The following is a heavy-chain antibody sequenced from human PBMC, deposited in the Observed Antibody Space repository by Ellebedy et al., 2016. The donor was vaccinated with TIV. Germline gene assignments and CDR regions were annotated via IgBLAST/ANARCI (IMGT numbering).Heavy chain of an antibody. CDR1: GFTFSSYG. Sequence: GGSLRLSXAASGFTFSSYGMHWVRQAPGKGLEWVAVISYDGSNKYYADSVKGRFTISRDNSKNTLYLQMNSLRAEDTAVYYCAKVRPTGSRDFDYWGQGTLVTVSS. V-gene: IGHV3-30*18. J-gene: IGHJ4*02. CDR3: AKVRPTGSRDFDY. D-gene: IGHD3-9*01. CDR2: ISYDGSNK.